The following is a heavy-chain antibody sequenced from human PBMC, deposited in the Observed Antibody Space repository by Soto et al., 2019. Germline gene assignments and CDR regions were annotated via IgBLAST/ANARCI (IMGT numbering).Heavy chain of an antibody. J-gene: IGHJ6*03. CDR1: GYTFTSYA. CDR2: INAGNGNT. Sequence: QVPLVQSGAEVKKPGASVKVSCKASGYTFTSYAMHWVRQAPGQRLEWMGWINAGNGNTKYSQKFQGRVTITRDTSASTAYRELSSLRSEHTAVSYCASADSYGSGSYYRAGYYYYYYMDVWGKGTTVTVSS. D-gene: IGHD3-10*01. CDR3: ASADSYGSGSYYRAGYYYYYYMDV. V-gene: IGHV1-3*01.